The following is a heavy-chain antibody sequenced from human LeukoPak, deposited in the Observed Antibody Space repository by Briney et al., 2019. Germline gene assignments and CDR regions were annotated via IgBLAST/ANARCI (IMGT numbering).Heavy chain of an antibody. Sequence: SETLSLTCTVSGGSISSYYWSWIRQPAGKGLEWIGRTFISGSTYYNPSLKSRVTMSVDTSKNQFSLKLSSVTAADTAVYYCARGRSVVVPAAQQFDPWGQGTLVTVSS. CDR3: ARGRSVVVPAAQQFDP. V-gene: IGHV4-4*07. CDR2: TFISGST. J-gene: IGHJ5*02. CDR1: GGSISSYY. D-gene: IGHD2-2*01.